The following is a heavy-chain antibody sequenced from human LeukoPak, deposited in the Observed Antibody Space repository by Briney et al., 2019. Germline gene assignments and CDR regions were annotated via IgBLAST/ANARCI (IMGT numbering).Heavy chain of an antibody. V-gene: IGHV3-23*01. CDR2: ISGSGAST. J-gene: IGHJ4*02. Sequence: HPGGSLRLSCAASGFTVSSHFLSWVRQAPGKGLEWVSAISGSGASTYYADSVKGRFTISRDNSKSTLYLQMNSLRAEDTAVYYCARGKYCTSTSCYNPVDYFEYWGQGTLVTVSS. CDR1: GFTVSSHF. D-gene: IGHD2-2*02. CDR3: ARGKYCTSTSCYNPVDYFEY.